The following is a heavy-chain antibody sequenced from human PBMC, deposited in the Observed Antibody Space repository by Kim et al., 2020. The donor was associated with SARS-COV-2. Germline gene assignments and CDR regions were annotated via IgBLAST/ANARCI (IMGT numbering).Heavy chain of an antibody. CDR2: IYYSGST. J-gene: IGHJ6*02. Sequence: SETLSLTCTVSGGSISSYYWSWIRQPPGKGLEWIGYIYYSGSTNYNPSLKSRVTISVDTSKNQFSLKLSSVTAADTAVYYCARHGYSSSWRFYGMDVWGQGTTVTVSS. CDR3: ARHGYSSSWRFYGMDV. CDR1: GGSISSYY. V-gene: IGHV4-59*08. D-gene: IGHD6-13*01.